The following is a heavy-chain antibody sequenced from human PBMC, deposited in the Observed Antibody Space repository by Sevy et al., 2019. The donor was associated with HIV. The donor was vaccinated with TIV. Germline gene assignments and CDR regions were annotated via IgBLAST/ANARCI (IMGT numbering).Heavy chain of an antibody. CDR1: GDSVTSSPHY. Sequence: SETLSLTCIVSGDSVTSSPHYWTWIRQPPGKGLEWIAYIYYTGNTNYNPALRDRVTISVEISKNQFSLKLSSVTAADTAVYYCARVVGESCSGGTCSGWFDPWGQGTQVTVSS. D-gene: IGHD2-15*01. V-gene: IGHV4-61*01. J-gene: IGHJ5*02. CDR3: ARVVGESCSGGTCSGWFDP. CDR2: IYYTGNT.